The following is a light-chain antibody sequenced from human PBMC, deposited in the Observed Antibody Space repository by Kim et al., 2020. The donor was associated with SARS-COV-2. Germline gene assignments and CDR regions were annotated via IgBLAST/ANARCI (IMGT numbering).Light chain of an antibody. CDR1: QSVSSSY. CDR3: QQYDTSRT. V-gene: IGKV3-20*01. J-gene: IGKJ1*01. CDR2: ATS. Sequence: LSPGERPTLSCRASQSVSSSYLAWYQQKPGQAPRLLIYATSSRATGIPDRFSGSGSGTDFTLTISRLEPEDFAVYYCQQYDTSRTFGQGTKVDIK.